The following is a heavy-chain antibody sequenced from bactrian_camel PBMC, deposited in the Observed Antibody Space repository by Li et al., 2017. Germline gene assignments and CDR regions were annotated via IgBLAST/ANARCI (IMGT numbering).Heavy chain of an antibody. Sequence: HVQLVESGGGSVQAGGSLRLSCKASGLTYSAYCMGWFRQAPGKEREGVAAVDSDGVTTYADSVKGRFTVSQDNVSKSTLYQQMNSLKPEDTAMYYCAAEDGGSWYGRCADDFGYWGQGTQVTVS. CDR1: GLTYSAYC. D-gene: IGHD6*01. CDR2: VDSDGVT. V-gene: IGHV3S55*01. CDR3: AAEDGGSWYGRCADDFGY. J-gene: IGHJ6*01.